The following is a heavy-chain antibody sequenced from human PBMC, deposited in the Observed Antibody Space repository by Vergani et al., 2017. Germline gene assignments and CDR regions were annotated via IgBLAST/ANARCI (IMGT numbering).Heavy chain of an antibody. V-gene: IGHV3-11*01. Sequence: QVQLVESGGGLVKPGGSLRLSCAASGFTFSDYYMSWIRQAPGKGLEWVSYISSSGSTIYYADSVKGRFTISRDNAKNSLYLQMNSLRAEDTAVYYCARYGGRLYDFWSGRDSGMDVWGQGTTVTVSS. J-gene: IGHJ6*02. CDR3: ARYGGRLYDFWSGRDSGMDV. CDR2: ISSSGSTI. CDR1: GFTFSDYY. D-gene: IGHD3-3*01.